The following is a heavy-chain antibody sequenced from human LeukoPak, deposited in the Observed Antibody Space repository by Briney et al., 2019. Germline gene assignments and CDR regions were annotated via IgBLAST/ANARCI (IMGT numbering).Heavy chain of an antibody. CDR1: GFTFSSYS. Sequence: PGGSLRLSCSAYGFTFSSYSMNWVRQAPGKGLEWVSSISSSSSYIYYADSVKGRFTISRDNSKNTLYLQMNSLRPEDTAVYYCAKDFQGRWTIDYWGQGTLVTVSP. D-gene: IGHD3/OR15-3a*01. V-gene: IGHV3-21*01. CDR2: ISSSSSYI. J-gene: IGHJ4*02. CDR3: AKDFQGRWTIDY.